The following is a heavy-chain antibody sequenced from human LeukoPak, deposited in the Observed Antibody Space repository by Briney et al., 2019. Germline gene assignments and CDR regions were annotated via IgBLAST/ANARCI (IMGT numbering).Heavy chain of an antibody. V-gene: IGHV3-33*01. CDR2: IWCDASKT. J-gene: IGHJ5*02. CDR3: ARGGISLKRLDP. D-gene: IGHD1-26*01. Sequence: GRSLRLSCAASGFTFSSYGMHWVRQAPGKGLEWVAVIWCDASKTYYGDSVKGRFTISRDNSKNMVYLQMNSLRAEDTAVYSCARGGISLKRLDPWGQGTLVTV. CDR1: GFTFSSYG.